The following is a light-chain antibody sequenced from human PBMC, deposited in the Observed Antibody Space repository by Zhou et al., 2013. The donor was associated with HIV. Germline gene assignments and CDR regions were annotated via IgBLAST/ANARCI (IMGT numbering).Light chain of an antibody. CDR2: GTS. V-gene: IGKV1-12*01. J-gene: IGKJ1*01. CDR1: QGISSW. CDR3: LQHNSLPQT. Sequence: DIQMTQSPSSVSASVGDRVTITCRASQGISSWLAWYQQIPGKAPKLLIYGTSSLQSGVPSRFSGSGSGTEFTLTISSLHLEDFATYFCLQHNSLPQTFGQGTKVEIK.